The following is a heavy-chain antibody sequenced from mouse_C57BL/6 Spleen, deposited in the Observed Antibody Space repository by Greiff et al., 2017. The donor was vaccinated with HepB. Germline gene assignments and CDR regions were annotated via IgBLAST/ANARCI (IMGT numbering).Heavy chain of an antibody. J-gene: IGHJ4*01. CDR1: GFTFSSYA. D-gene: IGHD1-1*01. Sequence: EVKLEESGGGLVKPGGSLKLSCAASGFTFSSYAMSWVRQTPEKRLEWVATISDGGSYTYYPDNVKGRFTISRDNAKNNLYLQMSHLKSEDTAMYYCARGGYYGSSYAMDYWGQGTSVTVSS. V-gene: IGHV5-4*03. CDR3: ARGGYYGSSYAMDY. CDR2: ISDGGSYT.